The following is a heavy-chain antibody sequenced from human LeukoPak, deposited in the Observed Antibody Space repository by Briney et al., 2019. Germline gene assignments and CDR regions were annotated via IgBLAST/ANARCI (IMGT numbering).Heavy chain of an antibody. V-gene: IGHV1-69*04. D-gene: IGHD5-18*01. CDR1: GGTFSSYA. J-gene: IGHJ3*02. Sequence: SVKVSCKASGGTFSSYAISWVRQAPGQGLEWMGRIIPILGIANYAQKFQGRVTITADKSTSTAYMELSSLRSEDTAVYYCARDPVDTAMVTIAFDIWGQGTMVTVSS. CDR3: ARDPVDTAMVTIAFDI. CDR2: IIPILGIA.